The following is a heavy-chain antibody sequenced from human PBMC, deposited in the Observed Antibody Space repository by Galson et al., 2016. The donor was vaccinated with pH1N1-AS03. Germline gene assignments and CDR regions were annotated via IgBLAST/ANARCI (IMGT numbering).Heavy chain of an antibody. CDR2: IYHAANT. Sequence: ETLSLTCTVSGLSISSGSYWGWIRQSPGKGLEWIGNIYHAANTYYNPSFKTRVTMSVDTSKSQFSLSLRSVTAADTAMYYCAGGLGYCSGKQCFVHFDPWGQGIRVTVSS. J-gene: IGHJ5*02. D-gene: IGHD2-15*01. V-gene: IGHV4-38-2*02. CDR1: GLSISSGSY. CDR3: AGGLGYCSGKQCFVHFDP.